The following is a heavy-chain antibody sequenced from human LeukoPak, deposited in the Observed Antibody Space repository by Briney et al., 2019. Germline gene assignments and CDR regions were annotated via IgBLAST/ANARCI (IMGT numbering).Heavy chain of an antibody. CDR2: INHSGST. V-gene: IGHV4-34*01. CDR1: GGSFSGYY. CDR3: AREAGIVGATPLDS. Sequence: SETLSLTCAVYGGSFSGYYWSWIRQPPGKGLEWIGEINHSGSTNYNPSLKSRVTISVDTSKNQFSLKLSSVTAADTAVYYCAREAGIVGATPLDSWGQGTLVTVSS. J-gene: IGHJ4*02. D-gene: IGHD1-26*01.